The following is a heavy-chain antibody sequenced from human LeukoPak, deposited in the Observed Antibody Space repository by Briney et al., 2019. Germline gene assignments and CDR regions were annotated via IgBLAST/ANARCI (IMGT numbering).Heavy chain of an antibody. Sequence: PGGSLRLSCAASGFTFGSYAMIWVRHAPGKVLEWVSHISGSGGNTYYADSVKGRFTISRDNSKNTMYLQMNSLRAEDTAVYYCAKDGKKYGSTWDFDYWGQGTLVTVSS. CDR2: ISGSGGNT. CDR1: GFTFGSYA. V-gene: IGHV3-23*01. CDR3: AKDGKKYGSTWDFDY. J-gene: IGHJ4*02. D-gene: IGHD6-13*01.